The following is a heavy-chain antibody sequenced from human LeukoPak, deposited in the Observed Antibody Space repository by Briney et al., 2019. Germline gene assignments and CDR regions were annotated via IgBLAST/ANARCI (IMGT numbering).Heavy chain of an antibody. Sequence: PSQTLSLTCAVSGGSISSRSYCWGWIRQPPGKGLEWIGYIYHSGSTYYNPSLKSRVTISVDRSKNQFSLKLSSVTAADTAVYYCASPGYCTNGVCLGYFQHWGQGTLVTVSS. CDR3: ASPGYCTNGVCLGYFQH. D-gene: IGHD2-8*01. CDR1: GGSISSRSYC. CDR2: IYHSGST. J-gene: IGHJ1*01. V-gene: IGHV4-30-2*01.